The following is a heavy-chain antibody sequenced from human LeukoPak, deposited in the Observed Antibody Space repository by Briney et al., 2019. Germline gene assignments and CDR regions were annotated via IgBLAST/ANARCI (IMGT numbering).Heavy chain of an antibody. CDR2: ISSSSSYI. CDR3: ARSCIVGTKSAFDI. Sequence: GGSLRLSCAASGFTFSSYGMNWVRQAPGKGLEWVSFISSSSSYINYADSVKGRFTISRDNAKKSLYLQMNSLRAEDTAVYYCARSCIVGTKSAFDIWGQGTMVTVSS. J-gene: IGHJ3*02. D-gene: IGHD1-26*01. V-gene: IGHV3-21*01. CDR1: GFTFSSYG.